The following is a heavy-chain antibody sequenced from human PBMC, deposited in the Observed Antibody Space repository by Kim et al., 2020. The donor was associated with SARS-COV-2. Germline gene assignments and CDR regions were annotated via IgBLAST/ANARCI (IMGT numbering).Heavy chain of an antibody. CDR1: GYSFTSYW. Sequence: GESLKISCKGSGYSFTSYWNGWVRQMSGKGLEWMGIIYPGDSDTRYSPSFQGQVTISADKSISTAYLQWSSLKASDTAKYYCARLRGGNSGVTHPYSVPHLYFDYWGQGTLVTVSS. CDR3: ARLRGGNSGVTHPYSVPHLYFDY. D-gene: IGHD2-21*02. J-gene: IGHJ4*02. V-gene: IGHV5-51*01. CDR2: IYPGDSDT.